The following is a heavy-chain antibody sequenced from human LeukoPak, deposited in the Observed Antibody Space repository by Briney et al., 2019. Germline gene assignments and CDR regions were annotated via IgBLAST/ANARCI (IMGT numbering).Heavy chain of an antibody. D-gene: IGHD1/OR15-1a*01. J-gene: IGHJ5*02. CDR2: IYWNDDR. CDR3: PHNPLDVNPTGETNNSFDP. CDR1: GFSLRNGEAG. Sequence: SGPTLVKPTQTLTLTCSFSGFSLRNGEAGVAWIRQPPGKALEWLALIYWNDDRRYNPSLRSRLTITKDSSKNQVVLTMTNMDPVDTGTYFWPHNPLDVNPTGETNNSFDPWGQEPRVTASS. V-gene: IGHV2-5*01.